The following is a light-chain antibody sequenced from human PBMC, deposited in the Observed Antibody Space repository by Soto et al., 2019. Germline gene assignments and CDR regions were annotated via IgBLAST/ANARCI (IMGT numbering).Light chain of an antibody. Sequence: DLQMTQSPSSLSASVGDRVTITCRASQGISNNLAWYQQKPGKVPKLLIYAASTLQSGAPSRFSGSGSGTDFTLTISSLQPEDVATYYCQKYNSVPSLTFGGGTKVEI. V-gene: IGKV1-27*01. CDR3: QKYNSVPSLT. J-gene: IGKJ4*01. CDR2: AAS. CDR1: QGISNN.